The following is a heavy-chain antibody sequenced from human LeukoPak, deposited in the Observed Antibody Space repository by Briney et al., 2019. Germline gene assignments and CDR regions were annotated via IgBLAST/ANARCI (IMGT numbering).Heavy chain of an antibody. D-gene: IGHD3-22*01. V-gene: IGHV4-39*07. CDR2: IYYGENT. Sequence: SETLSLTCTVSGGSISSGPYYWGWIRQPPGKGLEWIGNIYYGENTYYNPSLKSRVTISIDTSKNQFYLKLSSLTAADTAVYYCARDRYYYDSSARYFDYWGQGTLVTVSS. J-gene: IGHJ4*02. CDR3: ARDRYYYDSSARYFDY. CDR1: GGSISSGPYY.